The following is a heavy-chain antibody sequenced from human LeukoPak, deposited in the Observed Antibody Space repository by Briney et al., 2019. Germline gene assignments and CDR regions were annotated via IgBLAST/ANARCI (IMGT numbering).Heavy chain of an antibody. Sequence: PGGSLRLSCAASGFPFGAYAMTWVRQAPGKGLEWVSGVSGTGGSTYYADSVKGRLTISRDNSRNTLYLQMNSLRADDTAVYYCAKVRTSGYHRDALDVWGQGTLVTVSS. CDR3: AKVRTSGYHRDALDV. CDR2: VSGTGGST. CDR1: GFPFGAYA. D-gene: IGHD3-22*01. J-gene: IGHJ3*01. V-gene: IGHV3-23*01.